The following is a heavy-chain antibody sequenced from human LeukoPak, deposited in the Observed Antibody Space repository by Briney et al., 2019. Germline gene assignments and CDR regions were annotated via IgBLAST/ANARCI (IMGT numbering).Heavy chain of an antibody. D-gene: IGHD5-12*01. J-gene: IGHJ4*02. Sequence: PSETLSLTCAVYGGSFSGYYWSWIRQPPGEGLEWIGSIYHSGSTYYNPSLKSRVTISVDTSKNQFSLKLSSVTAADTAVYYCARDEGGHSGYDFFDYWGQGTLVTVSS. CDR3: ARDEGGHSGYDFFDY. CDR2: IYHSGST. V-gene: IGHV4-34*01. CDR1: GGSFSGYY.